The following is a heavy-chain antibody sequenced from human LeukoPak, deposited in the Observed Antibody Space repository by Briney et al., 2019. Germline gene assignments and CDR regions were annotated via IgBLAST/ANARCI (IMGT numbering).Heavy chain of an antibody. CDR3: ARGHTGGLPPDFDY. D-gene: IGHD3-16*01. CDR1: GYTFTSYD. CDR2: MNPNSGNT. Sequence: ASVKVSCKASGYTFTSYDINWVQQATGQGLEWMGWMNPNSGNTGYAQKFQGRVTMTRNTSISTAYMELSSLRSEDTAVYYCARGHTGGLPPDFDYWGQGTLVTVSS. V-gene: IGHV1-8*01. J-gene: IGHJ4*02.